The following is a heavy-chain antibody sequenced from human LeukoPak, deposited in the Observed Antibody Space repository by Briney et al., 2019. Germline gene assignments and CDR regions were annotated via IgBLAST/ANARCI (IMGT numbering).Heavy chain of an antibody. CDR1: GYTFTSYG. J-gene: IGHJ3*02. CDR2: MNPNSGNT. CDR3: ARGNYYDSSGYYYDAFDI. D-gene: IGHD3-22*01. Sequence: ASVKVSFKASGYTFTSYGISWVRQATGQGLEWMGWMNPNSGNTGYVQKFQGRVTITRNTSISTAYMELSSLRSEDTAVYYCARGNYYDSSGYYYDAFDIWGQGTMVTVSS. V-gene: IGHV1-8*03.